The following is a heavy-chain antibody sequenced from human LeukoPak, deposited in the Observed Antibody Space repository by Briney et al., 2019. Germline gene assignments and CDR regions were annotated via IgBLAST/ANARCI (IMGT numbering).Heavy chain of an antibody. CDR1: GFTFSSHS. J-gene: IGHJ4*02. CDR3: ARDGDYTNTYFDY. CDR2: ISTSSLFI. V-gene: IGHV3-21*01. D-gene: IGHD4-11*01. Sequence: PGGSLRLSCAASGFTFSSHSMHWVRQAPGKGLEWVSSISTSSLFIYYADSVKGRFTISRDNAKNSLYLQTNSLRAEDTAVYYCARDGDYTNTYFDYWGQGTLVTVSS.